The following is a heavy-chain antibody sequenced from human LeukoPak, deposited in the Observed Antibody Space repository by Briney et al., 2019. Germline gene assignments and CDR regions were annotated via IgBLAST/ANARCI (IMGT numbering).Heavy chain of an antibody. J-gene: IGHJ6*02. CDR1: GFTFSSYS. D-gene: IGHD1-14*01. V-gene: IGHV3-21*01. CDR3: AREFRNHYYYGMDV. CDR2: ISSSSSYI. Sequence: PGGSLRLSCAASGFTFSSYSMNWVRQAPGKGLEWVSSISSSSSYIYYADSVKGRFTISRDNAKNSLYLQMNSLRAEDTAVYYCAREFRNHYYYGMDVWGQGTTVTVSS.